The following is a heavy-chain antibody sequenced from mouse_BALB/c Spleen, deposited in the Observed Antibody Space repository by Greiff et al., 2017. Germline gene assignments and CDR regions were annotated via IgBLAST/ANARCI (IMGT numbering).Heavy chain of an antibody. Sequence: EVKLMESGGGLVKPGGSLKLSCAASGFTFSSYAMSWVRQSPEKRLEWVAEISSGGSYTYYPDTVTGRFTISRDNAKNTLYLEMSSLRSEDTAMYYCARDRGYYGSRGYAMDYWGQGTSVTVSS. CDR2: ISSGGSYT. D-gene: IGHD1-1*01. V-gene: IGHV5-9-4*01. CDR3: ARDRGYYGSRGYAMDY. J-gene: IGHJ4*01. CDR1: GFTFSSYA.